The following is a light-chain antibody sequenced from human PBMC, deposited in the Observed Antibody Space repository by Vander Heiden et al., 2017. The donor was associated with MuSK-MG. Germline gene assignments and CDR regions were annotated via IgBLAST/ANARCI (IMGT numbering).Light chain of an antibody. CDR3: AAWDDSRNGVV. CDR2: INN. CDR1: SSNIGSTT. Sequence: QSVLTQPPSASGTPGQRVTISCSGRSSNIGSTTVNWSPPLPGTAPNLLIYINNQRHSGVPDRFSGSKSGTSASLAISGLQAEDEADYYCAAWDDSRNGVVFGGGTKLTVL. J-gene: IGLJ2*01. V-gene: IGLV1-44*01.